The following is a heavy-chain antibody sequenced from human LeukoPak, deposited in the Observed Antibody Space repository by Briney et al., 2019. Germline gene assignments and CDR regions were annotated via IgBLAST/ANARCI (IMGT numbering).Heavy chain of an antibody. CDR3: ARADSGAVGFDY. Sequence: SETLSLTCTVSGGSISSGGYSWSWIRQPPGKGLEWIGYIYHSGSTYYNPSLKSRVTISVDRSKNQFSLKLSSVTAADTAVYYCARADSGAVGFDYWGQGTLVTVSS. CDR2: IYHSGST. D-gene: IGHD3-10*01. CDR1: GGSISSGGYS. J-gene: IGHJ4*02. V-gene: IGHV4-30-2*01.